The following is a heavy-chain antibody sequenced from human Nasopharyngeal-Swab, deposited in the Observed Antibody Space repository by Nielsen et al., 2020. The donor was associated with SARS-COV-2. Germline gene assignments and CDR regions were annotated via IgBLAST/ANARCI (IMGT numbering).Heavy chain of an antibody. CDR2: TYYRSKWYN. CDR3: ARVGPRHYDFWSGYSFDY. V-gene: IGHV6-1*01. CDR1: GDSVSSNSAA. D-gene: IGHD3-3*01. J-gene: IGHJ4*02. Sequence: SETLSLTWAVSGDSVSSNSAAWNWIRQSPSRGLEWLGRTYYRSKWYNDYAVSVKSRITINPDTSKNQFSLQLNSVTPEDTAVYYCARVGPRHYDFWSGYSFDYWGQGTLVTVSS.